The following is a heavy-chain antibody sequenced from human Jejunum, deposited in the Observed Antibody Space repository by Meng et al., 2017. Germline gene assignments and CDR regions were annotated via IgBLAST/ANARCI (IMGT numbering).Heavy chain of an antibody. CDR2: TYYRSKYYN. CDR1: GDSVSSNSAA. D-gene: IGHD3-10*02. CDR3: ARDWGDVRGGFDF. J-gene: IGHJ4*02. Sequence: QERLPQSGPGWVKPPPTLSPTCAIPGDSVSSNSAAWNWIRQSPARGLEWLGRTYYRSKYYNDYALSVKSRITINPDTSKNQFSLQLNSVTPEDTAIYYCARDWGDVRGGFDFWGQGTLVTVSS. V-gene: IGHV6-1*02.